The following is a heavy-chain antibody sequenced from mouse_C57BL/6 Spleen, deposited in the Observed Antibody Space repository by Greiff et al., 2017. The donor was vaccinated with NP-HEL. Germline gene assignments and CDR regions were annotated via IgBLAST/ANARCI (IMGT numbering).Heavy chain of an antibody. D-gene: IGHD2-3*01. V-gene: IGHV1-82*01. CDR3: ASLDGYYYVDY. Sequence: VQLQQSGPELVKPGASVKISCKASGYAFSSSWMNWVKQRPGKGLEWIGRIYPGDGDTNYNGKFKGKATLTADKSSSTAYMQLSSLTSEDSAVYFCASLDGYYYVDYWGQGTTLTVSS. CDR1: GYAFSSSW. CDR2: IYPGDGDT. J-gene: IGHJ2*01.